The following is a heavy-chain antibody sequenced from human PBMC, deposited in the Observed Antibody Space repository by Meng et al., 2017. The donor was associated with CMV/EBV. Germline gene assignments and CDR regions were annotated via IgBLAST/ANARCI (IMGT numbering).Heavy chain of an antibody. J-gene: IGHJ6*02. Sequence: WMHWVRQAPGKGLVWVSRINSDGSSTSYADSMKGQFTISRDNAKNTLYLQMNSLRAEDTAVYYCAKWGYCSSTSCYEGDYYYYGMDVWGQGTTVTVSS. V-gene: IGHV3/OR16-13*01. D-gene: IGHD2-2*01. CDR3: AKWGYCSSTSCYEGDYYYYGMDV. CDR2: INSDGSST. CDR1: W.